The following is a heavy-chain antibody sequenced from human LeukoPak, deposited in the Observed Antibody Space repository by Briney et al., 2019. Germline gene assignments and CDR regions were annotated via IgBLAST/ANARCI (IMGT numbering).Heavy chain of an antibody. Sequence: ASVKVSCKASGYTFTSYDINWVRQATGQGLEWMGWMNPNSGNTGYAQKFQGRVTITRNTSISTAYMELSSLRSEDTAVYYCARVHYDILTGYHDAFDIWGQGTMVTVSP. CDR2: MNPNSGNT. CDR1: GYTFTSYD. CDR3: ARVHYDILTGYHDAFDI. D-gene: IGHD3-9*01. J-gene: IGHJ3*02. V-gene: IGHV1-8*03.